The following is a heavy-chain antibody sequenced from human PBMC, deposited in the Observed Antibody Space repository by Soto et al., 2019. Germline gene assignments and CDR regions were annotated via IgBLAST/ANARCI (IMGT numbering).Heavy chain of an antibody. D-gene: IGHD3-22*01. J-gene: IGHJ6*02. CDR2: ISSSSSYI. CDR3: ARDGYYDSSSYYGMDV. V-gene: IGHV3-21*01. CDR1: GFTFSSYS. Sequence: GGSLRLSCAASGFTFSSYSMNWVRQAPGKGLEWVSSISSSSSYIYYADSVKGRFTISRDNAKNSLYLQMNSLRAEDTAVYYCARDGYYDSSSYYGMDVWGQGTTVTVSS.